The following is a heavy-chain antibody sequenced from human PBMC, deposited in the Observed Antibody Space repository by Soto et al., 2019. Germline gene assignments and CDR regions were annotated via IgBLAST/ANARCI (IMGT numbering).Heavy chain of an antibody. CDR3: ARDMYSSDYFVKWFAP. CDR2: ISHDGINK. V-gene: IGHV3-30-3*01. CDR1: GFSFSSYA. J-gene: IGHJ5*02. D-gene: IGHD6-19*01. Sequence: QVRLVESGGGVVQPGRSLRLSCTASGFSFSSYAMYWFRQPPGKGLEWVAVISHDGINKHYADSGKGRVTVSRDNSNPSLDLQLNSLRGEDTAMYYCARDMYSSDYFVKWFAPWGQGTLVTVSS.